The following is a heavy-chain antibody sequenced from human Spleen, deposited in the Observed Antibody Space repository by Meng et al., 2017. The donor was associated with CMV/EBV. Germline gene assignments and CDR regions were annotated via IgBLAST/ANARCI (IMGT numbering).Heavy chain of an antibody. V-gene: IGHV3-43*01. CDR3: AKDGRGSSGAYYFDY. Sequence: ESLKISCAASGFTFDDYTMHWVRQAPGKGLEWVSLISWDGVSTYYADSVKGRFTISRDNSKNSLYLQMNSLRTEDTALYYCAKDGRGSSGAYYFDYWGQGTLVTVSS. CDR1: GFTFDDYT. J-gene: IGHJ4*02. D-gene: IGHD6-6*01. CDR2: ISWDGVST.